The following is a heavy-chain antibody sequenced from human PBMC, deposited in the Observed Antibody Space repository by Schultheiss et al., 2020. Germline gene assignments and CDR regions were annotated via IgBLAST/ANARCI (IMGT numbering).Heavy chain of an antibody. CDR2: MNPNSGNT. D-gene: IGHD2-21*01. Sequence: ASVKVSCKASGYTFTSYDINWVRQATGQGLEWMGWMNPNSGNTGYAQKFQGRVTMTRDTSTSTVYMELSSLRSEDTAVYYCARAHSPISATRYFDYWGQGTLVTVSS. CDR1: GYTFTSYD. V-gene: IGHV1-8*01. J-gene: IGHJ4*02. CDR3: ARAHSPISATRYFDY.